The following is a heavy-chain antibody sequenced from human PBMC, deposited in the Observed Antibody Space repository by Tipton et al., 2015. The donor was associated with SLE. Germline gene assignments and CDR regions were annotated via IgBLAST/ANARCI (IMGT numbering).Heavy chain of an antibody. V-gene: IGHV4-59*01. D-gene: IGHD3-10*01. Sequence: TLSLTCTVSGGSISSYYWSWIRQPPGKGLEWIGYIYYSGSTNYNPSLKSRVTILVDTSKNQFSLKLSSVTAADTAVYYCARDTDHYYGSGSSRAFDIWGQGTMVTVSS. CDR1: GGSISSYY. CDR3: ARDTDHYYGSGSSRAFDI. J-gene: IGHJ3*02. CDR2: IYYSGST.